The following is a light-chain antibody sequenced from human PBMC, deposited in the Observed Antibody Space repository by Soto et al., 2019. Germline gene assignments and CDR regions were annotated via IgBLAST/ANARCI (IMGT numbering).Light chain of an antibody. J-gene: IGKJ1*01. CDR2: AAS. Sequence: DIQMTQSPSSLSASVGDRVTITCRASQSISSYLNWYQQKPGKAPKLLIYAASSLQSGVPSRFSGSGSGTDFTPTISSLQPEDFAIYYCQQINRTPQTFGQGTRVDIK. V-gene: IGKV1-39*01. CDR1: QSISSY. CDR3: QQINRTPQT.